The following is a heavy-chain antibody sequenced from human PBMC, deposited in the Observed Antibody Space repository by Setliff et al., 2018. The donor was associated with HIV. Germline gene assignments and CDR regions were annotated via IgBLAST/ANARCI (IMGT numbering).Heavy chain of an antibody. Sequence: PGGSLRLSCATSGFTFSYYGMHWVRQAPGKGPMWISHIDNDGTSTTYADSVKGRFTVSRDNAKNTVYLQMNSLRVEDTAVYYRARDHWVAGLDYWGQGTLVTVSS. CDR3: ARDHWVAGLDY. J-gene: IGHJ4*02. D-gene: IGHD6-19*01. V-gene: IGHV3-74*01. CDR2: IDNDGTST. CDR1: GFTFSYYG.